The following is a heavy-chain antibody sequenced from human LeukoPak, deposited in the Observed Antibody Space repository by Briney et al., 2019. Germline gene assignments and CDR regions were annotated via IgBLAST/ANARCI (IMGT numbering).Heavy chain of an antibody. CDR3: ARDLYDYSRYNWFDP. V-gene: IGHV1-69*01. CDR1: GGAFSSYA. J-gene: IGHJ5*02. D-gene: IGHD4-11*01. Sequence: GASVTVSCTASGGAFSSYAISWVRQAPGQGLEWMGGIIPIFGTANYAQKFQGRVTITADESTSTAYMELSSLRSEDTAVYYCARDLYDYSRYNWFDPWGQGTLVTVSS. CDR2: IIPIFGTA.